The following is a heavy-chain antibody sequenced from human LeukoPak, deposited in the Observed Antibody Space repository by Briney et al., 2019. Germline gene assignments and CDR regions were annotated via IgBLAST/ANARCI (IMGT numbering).Heavy chain of an antibody. V-gene: IGHV3-33*01. CDR1: GFTFSKYG. D-gene: IGHD2-15*01. CDR2: VWSDGTHQ. J-gene: IGHJ4*02. CDR3: ATVVGDTLDY. Sequence: PWRSLRLSCAASGFTFSKYGMHWVRQAPGKGLEWVANVWSDGTHQDYADSVKGRFTISRDSSQNTVYLQLKSLRPEDTAVYYCATVVGDTLDYWGQGTLVTVSS.